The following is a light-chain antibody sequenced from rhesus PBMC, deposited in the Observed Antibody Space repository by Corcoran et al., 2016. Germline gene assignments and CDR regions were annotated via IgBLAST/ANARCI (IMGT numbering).Light chain of an antibody. CDR2: YAN. CDR3: QQCNSNPLT. CDR1: QGISSE. Sequence: DIQMSQSPSSLPASVGDRVTITCRASQGISSELNWYQQKPGKAPKLLIYYANRWESGVPSRFRGSGSGTDFTLTLRSLQPDDFATYYCQQCNSNPLTFGGGTKVELK. V-gene: IGKV1-32*02. J-gene: IGKJ4*01.